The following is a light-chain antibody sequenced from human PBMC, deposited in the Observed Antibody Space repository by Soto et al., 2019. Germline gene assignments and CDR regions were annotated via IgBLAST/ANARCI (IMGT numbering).Light chain of an antibody. CDR3: GSWDDSLSAVV. Sequence: QSVLTQPPSVSAAPGQKVTISCSGSSSNIGVKSVSWYQQLPRTAPKLLIYDNSERPSGIPDRFCASKSGTSATLGITGLQTGDEADYYCGSWDDSLSAVVFGGGTKLTVL. CDR1: SSNIGVKS. V-gene: IGLV1-51*01. CDR2: DNS. J-gene: IGLJ2*01.